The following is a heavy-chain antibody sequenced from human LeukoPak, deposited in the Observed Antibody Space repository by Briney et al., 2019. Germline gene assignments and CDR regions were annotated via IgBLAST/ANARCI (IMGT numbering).Heavy chain of an antibody. J-gene: IGHJ4*02. CDR1: GGSISSSSYY. Sequence: SETLSLTCTVSGGSISSSSYYWGWIRQPPGKGLEWIGSIYYSGSTYYNPSLKSRVTISVDTSKNQFSLKLSSVTAADTAVYYCARGRRYGGYAAPLGYWGQGTLVTVSS. CDR2: IYYSGST. D-gene: IGHD5-12*01. V-gene: IGHV4-39*07. CDR3: ARGRRYGGYAAPLGY.